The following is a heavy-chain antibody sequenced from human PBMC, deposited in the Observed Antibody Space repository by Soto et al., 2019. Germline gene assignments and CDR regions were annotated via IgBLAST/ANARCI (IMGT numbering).Heavy chain of an antibody. CDR3: AGYPRGGSGSSQYYFDY. Sequence: ASVKVSCKASGYTFTSYYMHWVRQAPGQGLEWMGIINPSGGSTSYAQKFQGRVTMTRDTSTSTVYMELSSLRSEDTAVYYCAGYPRGGSGSSQYYFDYWGQGTLVTVSS. D-gene: IGHD3-10*01. CDR2: INPSGGST. J-gene: IGHJ4*02. CDR1: GYTFTSYY. V-gene: IGHV1-46*01.